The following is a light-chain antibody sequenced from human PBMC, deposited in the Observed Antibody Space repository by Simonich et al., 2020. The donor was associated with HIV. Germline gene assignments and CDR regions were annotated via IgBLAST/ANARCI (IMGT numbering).Light chain of an antibody. CDR2: KVS. J-gene: IGKJ1*01. Sequence: DVVMTQSPLSLPVTLGQPASISCRSSQSLVTSAGNTYLNLFQQKPGQSPRRRIYKVSNRDAGVPDRCSGSGSGTEFTLKISRVEAEDVGVYYCMQGTPWTFGQGTKVEIK. V-gene: IGKV2-30*01. CDR1: QSLVTSAGNTY. CDR3: MQGTPWT.